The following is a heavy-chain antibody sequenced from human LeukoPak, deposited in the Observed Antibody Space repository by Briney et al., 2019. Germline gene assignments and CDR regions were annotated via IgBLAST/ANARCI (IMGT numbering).Heavy chain of an antibody. CDR2: ISAYNGNT. Sequence: ASVKVSCKASGYTFTSYGISWVRQAPGQGLEWMGWISAYNGNTNYAQKLQGRVTMTTDTSTSTAYMELRSLRSDDTAVYYCARGLGLNYYDSSGPDWYFDLWGRGTLVTVSS. J-gene: IGHJ2*01. V-gene: IGHV1-18*01. CDR3: ARGLGLNYYDSSGPDWYFDL. D-gene: IGHD3-22*01. CDR1: GYTFTSYG.